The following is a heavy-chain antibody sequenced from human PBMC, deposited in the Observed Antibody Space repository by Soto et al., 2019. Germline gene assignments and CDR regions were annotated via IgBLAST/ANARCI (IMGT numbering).Heavy chain of an antibody. Sequence: TSETLSLTCTVSGGSINNHYWSWIRQPPGKGLEWIGYIYYTGSTNYNPSLKSRVTMSVDTSKNQFSLKLSSVTAADTAVYYCARVGSSSFSSSNYYYYYGMDVWGQGTTVTVSS. CDR2: IYYTGST. CDR1: GGSINNHY. CDR3: ARVGSSSFSSSNYYYYYGMDV. D-gene: IGHD6-6*01. V-gene: IGHV4-59*11. J-gene: IGHJ6*02.